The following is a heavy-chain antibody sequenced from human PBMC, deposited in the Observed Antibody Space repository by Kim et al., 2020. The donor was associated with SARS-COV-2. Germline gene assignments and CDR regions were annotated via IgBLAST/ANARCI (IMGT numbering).Heavy chain of an antibody. J-gene: IGHJ4*02. V-gene: IGHV3-23*01. CDR3: AKDVWGGIVGGNGGIYFGD. CDR1: GLTFSSYA. D-gene: IGHD1-26*01. CDR2: ISGSGGST. Sequence: GGSLRLSCAASGLTFSSYAMSWVRQAPGKGPEWVSAISGSGGSTYYADAAKGRFTISRDNSKTTQYLQMNSLRAEDTAVYYCAKDVWGGIVGGNGGIYFGDCGQGALVTVSS.